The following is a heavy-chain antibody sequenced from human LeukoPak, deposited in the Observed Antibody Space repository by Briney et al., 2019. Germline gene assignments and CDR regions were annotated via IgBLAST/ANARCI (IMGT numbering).Heavy chain of an antibody. J-gene: IGHJ6*02. D-gene: IGHD3-10*01. CDR1: GLTHHDYA. V-gene: IGHV3-23*01. CDR3: ARVKFGEYGMDV. CDR2: IVGDSSKT. Sequence: GGSLRLSCAISGLTHHDYAMTWVRQAPGKGLEWVSTIVGDSSKTYYADSVKGRFTISRDNSNYMLFLHMNSLRAEDTAVYYCARVKFGEYGMDVWGQGTTVTVSS.